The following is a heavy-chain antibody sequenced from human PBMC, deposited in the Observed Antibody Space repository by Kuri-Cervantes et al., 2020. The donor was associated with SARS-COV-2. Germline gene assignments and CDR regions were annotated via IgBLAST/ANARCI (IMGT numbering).Heavy chain of an antibody. CDR3: ARGGKDSPTSMCFYYHMDV. D-gene: IGHD2-15*01. V-gene: IGHV1-2*02. Sequence: ASVKVSCKASGYTFTAYFMHWVRQAPGQGLEYMGWIHPNTGGTPFAQKFPGRVTLTRDTSITTVYMELYSLTFDDTAVYYCARGGKDSPTSMCFYYHMDVWGRGTTVTVSS. J-gene: IGHJ6*03. CDR1: GYTFTAYF. CDR2: IHPNTGGT.